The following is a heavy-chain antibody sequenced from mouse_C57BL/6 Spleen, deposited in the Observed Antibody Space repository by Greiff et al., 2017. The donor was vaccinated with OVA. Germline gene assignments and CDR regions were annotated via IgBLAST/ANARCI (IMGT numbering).Heavy chain of an antibody. CDR3: ARWGTTVVARYFDV. CDR2: IDPSDSYT. D-gene: IGHD1-1*01. J-gene: IGHJ1*03. CDR1: GYTFTSYW. Sequence: QVQLQQPGAELVMPGASVKLSCKASGYTFTSYWMHWVKQRPGQGLEWIGEIDPSDSYTNYNQKFKGKSTLTVDKSSSQAYMQLSSLTSEDSAVYYCARWGTTVVARYFDVWGTGTTVTVSS. V-gene: IGHV1-69*01.